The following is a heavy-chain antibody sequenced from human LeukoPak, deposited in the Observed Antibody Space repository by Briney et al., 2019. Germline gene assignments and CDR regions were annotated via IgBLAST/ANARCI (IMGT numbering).Heavy chain of an antibody. CDR1: GGSISSSNYY. Sequence: SETLSLTCTVSGGSISSSNYYWGWIRQPPGKGLGWIGSIYHSGSTYYNPSLKSRVTISVDTSKNQFSLKLSSVTAADTAVYYCARVRGSTERYFDYWGQGTLVTVSS. CDR2: IYHSGST. CDR3: ARVRGSTERYFDY. V-gene: IGHV4-39*07. J-gene: IGHJ4*02. D-gene: IGHD3-16*01.